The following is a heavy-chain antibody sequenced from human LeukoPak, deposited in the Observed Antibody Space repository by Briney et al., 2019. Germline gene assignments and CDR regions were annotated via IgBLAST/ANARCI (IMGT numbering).Heavy chain of an antibody. Sequence: SGTLSLTCAVSGGSISSNNWWGWVRQPPGKGLEWIGEIYHSGSPNYNPSLKSRVTISVDKSRNHFSLNLSSVSAADTAVYYCARGGYFDSSGYPNPLDYWGQGTLVTVSS. CDR2: IYHSGSP. CDR3: ARGGYFDSSGYPNPLDY. J-gene: IGHJ4*02. CDR1: GGSISSNNW. D-gene: IGHD3-22*01. V-gene: IGHV4-4*02.